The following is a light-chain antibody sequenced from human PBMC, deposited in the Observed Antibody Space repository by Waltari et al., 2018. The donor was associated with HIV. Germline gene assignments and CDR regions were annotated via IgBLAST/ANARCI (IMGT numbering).Light chain of an antibody. CDR2: WAS. CDR3: QQYYTVRPT. Sequence: DIVMTQSPDSLAVSLGERATFNCRSSRTVLSISDNRNYLAWYQQKTGQSPNVLIYWASTRQSGVPDRFSASGSGTNFSLTISSLQAADVAVYYCQQYYTVRPTFGGGTKVEIK. J-gene: IGKJ4*01. V-gene: IGKV4-1*01. CDR1: RTVLSISDNRNY.